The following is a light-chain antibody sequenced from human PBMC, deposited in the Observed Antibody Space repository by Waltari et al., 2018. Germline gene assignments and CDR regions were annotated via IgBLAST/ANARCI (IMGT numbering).Light chain of an antibody. CDR3: QTGGHGTWV. CDR2: VNSDGSH. Sequence: QLVLTQSPSASASLGASVKLTCTLISGHSSNVIAWHQQQPEKGPRYLMKVNSDGSHSKGDGIPDRFSGSSSGAERHLTISCLQSEDEADYYCQTGGHGTWVFGGGTKLTVL. CDR1: SGHSSNV. J-gene: IGLJ3*02. V-gene: IGLV4-69*01.